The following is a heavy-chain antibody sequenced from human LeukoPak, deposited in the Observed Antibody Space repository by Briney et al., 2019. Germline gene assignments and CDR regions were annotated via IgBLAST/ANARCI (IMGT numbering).Heavy chain of an antibody. D-gene: IGHD3-10*01. J-gene: IGHJ4*02. V-gene: IGHV3-48*04. CDR3: ARAGSHWHYVY. CDR2: ISSSSSTI. Sequence: GGSLRLSCAASGFTFSSYSMNWVRQAPGKGLEWVSYISSSSSTIYYADSVKGRFTISRDNAKNSLSLQMNNLRVEDTAVYYCARAGSHWHYVYWGQGTVVTVSS. CDR1: GFTFSSYS.